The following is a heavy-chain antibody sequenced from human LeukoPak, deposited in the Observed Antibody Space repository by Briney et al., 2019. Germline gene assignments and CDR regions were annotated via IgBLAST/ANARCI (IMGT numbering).Heavy chain of an antibody. D-gene: IGHD4-23*01. V-gene: IGHV1-69*06. CDR1: GGTFSSYA. Sequence: ASVKVSCKASGGTFSSYAISWVRQAPGQGLEWMGGIIPIFGTANYAQKFQGRVTITADKSTSTAYMELSSLRSEDTTVYYCAREGSVDKIYYFDYWGQGTLVTVSS. CDR2: IIPIFGTA. CDR3: AREGSVDKIYYFDY. J-gene: IGHJ4*02.